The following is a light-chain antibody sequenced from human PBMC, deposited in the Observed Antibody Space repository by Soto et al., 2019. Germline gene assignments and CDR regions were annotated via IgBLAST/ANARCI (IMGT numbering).Light chain of an antibody. CDR2: EVS. V-gene: IGLV2-8*01. CDR3: SSYAGSKNFVV. J-gene: IGLJ2*01. Sequence: QSVLTQPTSASGSPGQSVTISCTGTSSDGGGYNYVSWYQQHPGKAPKLMIYEVSKRPSGVPDRFSGSKSGNXASLTVSGLQXEDEADYYCSSYAGSKNFVVFGGGTKXTVL. CDR1: SSDGGGYNY.